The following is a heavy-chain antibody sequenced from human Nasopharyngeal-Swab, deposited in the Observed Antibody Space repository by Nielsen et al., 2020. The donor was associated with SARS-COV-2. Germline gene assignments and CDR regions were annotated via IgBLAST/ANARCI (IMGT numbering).Heavy chain of an antibody. Sequence: ASVKVSCKASGYTFINHDINWVRQSTGQGLEWMGWMTPNSGNTGYAQKFQGRVTMTRNTSTRTAYLELRSLRSEDTAVYYSARGGSSLGANLEDPWGQGTLVIVSS. CDR3: ARGGSSLGANLEDP. CDR1: GYTFINHD. V-gene: IGHV1-8*01. J-gene: IGHJ5*02. CDR2: MTPNSGNT. D-gene: IGHD3-10*01.